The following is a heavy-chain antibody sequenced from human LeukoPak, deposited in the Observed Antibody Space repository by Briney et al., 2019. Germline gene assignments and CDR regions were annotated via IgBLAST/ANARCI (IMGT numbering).Heavy chain of an antibody. J-gene: IGHJ5*02. CDR3: AGGPHFDWLSSNWFDP. D-gene: IGHD3-9*01. V-gene: IGHV4-39*01. Sequence: SETLSLTCTVSGGSISSSSYYWGWIRQPPGKGLEWIGSIYYSGSTYYNPSLKSRVTISVDTSKNQFSLKLSSVTAADTAVYYCAGGPHFDWLSSNWFDPWGQGTLVTVSS. CDR1: GGSISSSSYY. CDR2: IYYSGST.